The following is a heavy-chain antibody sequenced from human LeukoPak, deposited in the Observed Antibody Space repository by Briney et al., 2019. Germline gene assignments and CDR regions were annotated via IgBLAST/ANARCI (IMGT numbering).Heavy chain of an antibody. V-gene: IGHV4-59*01. J-gene: IGHJ4*02. CDR1: GGSISSYY. D-gene: IGHD1-7*01. CDR3: ARGGNYNFDY. Sequence: SETLSLTCTVSGGSISSYYWSWIRQPPGKGLEWIGYIYYSGSTNYDPSLKSRVTISVDTSKNQFSLKLSSVTAADTAVYYCARGGNYNFDYWGQGTLVTVSS. CDR2: IYYSGST.